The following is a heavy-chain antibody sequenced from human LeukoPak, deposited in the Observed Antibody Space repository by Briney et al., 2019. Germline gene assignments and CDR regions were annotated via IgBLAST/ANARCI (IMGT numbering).Heavy chain of an antibody. J-gene: IGHJ4*02. D-gene: IGHD1-26*01. Sequence: KPSETLSLTCTVSGGSISSYYWSWIRQPPGKGLEWIGYIYYSGSTNYNPSLKSRVTISVDTSKNQFSLKLSSVTAADTAVYYCARGGKWELTYFDYWGRGTLVTVSS. CDR1: GGSISSYY. CDR3: ARGGKWELTYFDY. CDR2: IYYSGST. V-gene: IGHV4-59*01.